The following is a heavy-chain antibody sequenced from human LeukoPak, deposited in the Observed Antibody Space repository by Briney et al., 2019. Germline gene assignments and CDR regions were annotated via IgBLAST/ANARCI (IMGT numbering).Heavy chain of an antibody. CDR1: GFTFSSSA. CDR3: AKDQRWESPHHLDS. CDR2: ISASGGST. J-gene: IGHJ4*02. Sequence: PGGSLRLSCAASGFTFSSSAMSWVRQVPGMGLEWVSGISASGGSTSYADSVRGRFTISRDNSKNTLYVQMNSLRDEDTAVYYSAKDQRWESPHHLDSWGQGTLVTVSS. V-gene: IGHV3-23*01. D-gene: IGHD1-26*01.